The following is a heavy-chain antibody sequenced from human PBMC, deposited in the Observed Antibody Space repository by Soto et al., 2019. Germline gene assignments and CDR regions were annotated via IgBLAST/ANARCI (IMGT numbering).Heavy chain of an antibody. CDR2: INHSGSS. D-gene: IGHD1-1*01. J-gene: IGHJ2*01. CDR1: GGSFSGFY. V-gene: IGHV4-34*01. CDR3: ARMEGPWYFDL. Sequence: SETLSLTCAVHGGSFSGFYWTWIRQPPGKGLEWIGEINHSGSSNYNPPLKSRVTMSLDTSRNQFSLSLNSVTAADTAVYYCARMEGPWYFDLWGRGTLV.